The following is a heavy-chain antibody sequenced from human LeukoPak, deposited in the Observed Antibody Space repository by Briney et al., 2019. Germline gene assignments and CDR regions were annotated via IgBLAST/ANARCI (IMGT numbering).Heavy chain of an antibody. CDR2: IYTSGST. CDR1: GGSISSGSYY. CDR3: ARGGDSGAYRRFDY. J-gene: IGHJ4*02. D-gene: IGHD1-26*01. Sequence: PSETLSLTCTVSGGSISSGSYYWSWIRQPAGKGLEWIGRIYTSGSTNYNPSLKSRVTISVDTSKNQFSLKLSSVTAADTAVYYCARGGDSGAYRRFDYWGQGTLVTVSS. V-gene: IGHV4-61*02.